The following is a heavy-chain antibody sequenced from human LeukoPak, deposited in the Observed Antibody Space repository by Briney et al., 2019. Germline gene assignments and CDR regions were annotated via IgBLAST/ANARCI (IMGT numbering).Heavy chain of an antibody. CDR3: VRDPKSAVAADRFDP. V-gene: IGHV4-39*07. CDR1: GGSISSSTYY. J-gene: IGHJ5*02. D-gene: IGHD6-19*01. Sequence: PSETLSLTCTVSGGSISSSTYYWGWIRQPPGKGLEWIGSIYYSGSTYYSPSLKSRVTIPIDTSNQFSLRLDSMTAADTAVYYCVRDPKSAVAADRFDPWGQGTLVTVSS. CDR2: IYYSGST.